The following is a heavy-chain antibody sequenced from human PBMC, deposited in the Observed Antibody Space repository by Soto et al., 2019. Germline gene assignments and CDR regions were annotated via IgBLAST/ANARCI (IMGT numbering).Heavy chain of an antibody. J-gene: IGHJ4*02. D-gene: IGHD3-10*01. CDR3: ATSYGSGSAHFDY. CDR2: IIPILRMA. CDR1: GGTFTSYT. Sequence: QVQLVQSGAEVKRHGSSVKVSCTASGGTFTSYTFSWVRQVPGQGLEWMGRIIPILRMADFAQKFQGRVTINADESTSTVYMKLSSLRSEDTAVYYCATSYGSGSAHFDYWGQGTLVTVS. V-gene: IGHV1-69*02.